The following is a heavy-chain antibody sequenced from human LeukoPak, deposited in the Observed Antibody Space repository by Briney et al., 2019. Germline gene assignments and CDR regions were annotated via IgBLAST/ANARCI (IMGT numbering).Heavy chain of an antibody. J-gene: IGHJ4*02. V-gene: IGHV3-23*01. CDR3: AKEEESVTVGHFFGN. CDR2: ISNSGGTT. Sequence: PGGSLTLSCAVSGFAFSSYAMTWVRQAPGKGTEWVSVISNSGGTTYYADSVKGRFTISRDNSKNTLYLQMNSLRAEDTALYYCAKEEESVTVGHFFGNWGQGTLVTVST. D-gene: IGHD1-26*01. CDR1: GFAFSSYA.